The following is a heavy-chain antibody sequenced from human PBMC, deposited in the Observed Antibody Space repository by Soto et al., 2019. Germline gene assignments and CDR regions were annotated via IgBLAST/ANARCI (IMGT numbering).Heavy chain of an antibody. V-gene: IGHV3-74*01. Sequence: EVQLVESGGGLVQPGGSLRLSCAASGFTFSSHWMHWVRQAPGKGLVWVSRINGDGSSTTYADSVKGRFTISRDDANSTLYLQMNSLRAEDTAVYYCARGLAEWGKPTGIWGQGTLVTVSS. CDR3: ARGLAEWGKPTGI. CDR1: GFTFSSHW. D-gene: IGHD3-16*01. J-gene: IGHJ3*02. CDR2: INGDGSST.